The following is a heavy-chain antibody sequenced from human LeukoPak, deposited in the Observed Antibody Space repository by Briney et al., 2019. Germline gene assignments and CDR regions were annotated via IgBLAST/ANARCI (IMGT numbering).Heavy chain of an antibody. D-gene: IGHD4-23*01. Sequence: GGSLRLSCVASGFTFSSYAMSWVRQAPGKGREWVSATSGSGGSTYYAHSVKGRFTIPRDNSKNTLYLQMNSLRAEDTAVYYCARDYGGNQFDYWGQGTLVTVSS. CDR1: GFTFSSYA. V-gene: IGHV3-23*01. J-gene: IGHJ4*02. CDR2: TSGSGGST. CDR3: ARDYGGNQFDY.